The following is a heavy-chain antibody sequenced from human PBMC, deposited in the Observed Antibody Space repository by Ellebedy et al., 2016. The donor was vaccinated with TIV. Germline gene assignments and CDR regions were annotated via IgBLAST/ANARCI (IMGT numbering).Heavy chain of an antibody. CDR2: INAGNGNT. CDR1: GYTFTSYA. CDR3: ARDYYDSSGPCDY. Sequence: ASVKVSXKASGYTFTSYAMHWVRQAPGQRLEWMGWINAGNGNTKYSQKFQDRVTITRDTSASTAYMELSSLRSEDTAVYYCARDYYDSSGPCDYWGQGTLVTVSS. V-gene: IGHV1-3*01. J-gene: IGHJ4*02. D-gene: IGHD3-22*01.